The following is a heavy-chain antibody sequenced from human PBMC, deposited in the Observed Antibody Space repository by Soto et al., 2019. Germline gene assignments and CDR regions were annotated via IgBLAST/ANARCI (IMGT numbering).Heavy chain of an antibody. J-gene: IGHJ4*02. V-gene: IGHV4-39*01. CDR3: ARPIVATSDY. CDR2: IYYSGST. CDR1: GGSISSSSYY. D-gene: IGHD5-12*01. Sequence: QLQLQESGPGLVKPSETLSLNCTVSGGSISSSSYYWGWIRQPPGEGLEWIGSIYYSGSTYYNPSLKSRVTISVDTSKNQFALKLSSVTAADTAVYYCARPIVATSDYWGQGTLVTVSS.